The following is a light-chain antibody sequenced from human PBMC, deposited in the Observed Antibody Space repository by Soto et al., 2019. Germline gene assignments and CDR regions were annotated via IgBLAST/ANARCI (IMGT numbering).Light chain of an antibody. CDR3: QQTYSTPYT. J-gene: IGKJ2*01. CDR2: TSG. V-gene: IGKV1-39*01. Sequence: IHMTQSPSSLSASVGDRVTISCRASQRITTYLNWYQQKPGEAPKLLISTSGTLQRGVPSRFIGSGSGTDFTLTSTSLQPADFATYFCQQTYSTPYTFGQGTKLEIK. CDR1: QRITTY.